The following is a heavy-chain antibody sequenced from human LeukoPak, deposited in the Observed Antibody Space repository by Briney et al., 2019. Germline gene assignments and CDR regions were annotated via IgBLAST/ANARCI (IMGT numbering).Heavy chain of an antibody. CDR2: IYNSGST. D-gene: IGHD4-11*01. CDR3: ARHPYSNYFDY. V-gene: IGHV4-59*08. J-gene: IGHJ4*02. CDR1: GGSISTYY. Sequence: SETLSLTCTVSGGSISTYYWSWIRKPPGKGLEWIGHIYNSGSTNYSPSLKSRVTISVDTSKNQFSLKLSSVTAADTAVYYCARHPYSNYFDYWGQGTLVTVSS.